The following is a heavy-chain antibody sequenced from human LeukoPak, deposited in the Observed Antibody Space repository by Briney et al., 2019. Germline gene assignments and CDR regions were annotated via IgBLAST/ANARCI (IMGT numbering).Heavy chain of an antibody. D-gene: IGHD6-13*01. J-gene: IGHJ6*02. Sequence: PSETLSLTCTVSGGSISSSSYYWGWIRQPPGTGLEWIGSIYYSGSTYYNPSLKSRVTISVDTSKNQFSLKLSSVTAADTAVYYCARHIAAAGPDYGMDVWGQGTTVTVSS. CDR1: GGSISSSSYY. CDR3: ARHIAAAGPDYGMDV. CDR2: IYYSGST. V-gene: IGHV4-39*01.